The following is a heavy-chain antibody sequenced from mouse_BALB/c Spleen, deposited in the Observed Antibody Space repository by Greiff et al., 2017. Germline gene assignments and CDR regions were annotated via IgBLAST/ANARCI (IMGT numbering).Heavy chain of an antibody. J-gene: IGHJ4*01. D-gene: IGHD1-1*01. V-gene: IGHV5-17*02. Sequence: EVQLVESGGGLVQPGGSRKLSCAASGFTFSSFGMHWVRQAPEKGLEWVAYISSGSSTIYYADTVKGRFTISRDNPKNTLFLQMTSLRSEDTAMYYCARYLYYYGSSRYAMDYWGQGTSVTVSS. CDR1: GFTFSSFG. CDR3: ARYLYYYGSSRYAMDY. CDR2: ISSGSSTI.